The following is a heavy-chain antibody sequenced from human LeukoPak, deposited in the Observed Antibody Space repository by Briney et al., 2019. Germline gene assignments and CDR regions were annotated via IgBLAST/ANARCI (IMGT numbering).Heavy chain of an antibody. Sequence: PGGSLRLSCAASGFTFSSYSMNWARQAPGKGLEWVSSISGSNSYIYYADSMKGRFTISRDNAKNSLYLQMNSLRAEDTAVYYCAKDAGGSLCYYYMDVWGKGTTVTISS. D-gene: IGHD1-26*01. V-gene: IGHV3-21*01. CDR3: AKDAGGSLCYYYMDV. J-gene: IGHJ6*03. CDR1: GFTFSSYS. CDR2: ISGSNSYI.